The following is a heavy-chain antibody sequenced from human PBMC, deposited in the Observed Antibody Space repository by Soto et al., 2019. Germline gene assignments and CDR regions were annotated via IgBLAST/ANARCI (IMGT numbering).Heavy chain of an antibody. V-gene: IGHV3-23*01. CDR3: ANVLPSDSFDF. CDR1: GFTFSSYA. J-gene: IGHJ3*01. CDR2: ISGSGGST. Sequence: EVQLLESGGGLVQPGGSLRLSCAASGFTFSSYAMSWVRQAPGKGLEWVSAISGSGGSTCYADSVKGRFTISRDNSKNTVYLQMNSVRAEDTAVYYCANVLPSDSFDFWGQGTMVTVSS.